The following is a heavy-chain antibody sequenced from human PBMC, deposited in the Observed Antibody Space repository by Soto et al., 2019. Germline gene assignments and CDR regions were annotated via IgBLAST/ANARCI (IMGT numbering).Heavy chain of an antibody. V-gene: IGHV1-2*02. Sequence: ASVKVSCKASGYIFTGYHMHWVRQAPGQGLEWMGWINPNSGGTKYAQKFQGRVTMTRDTSISTAYMELSSLRSDDTAVYYCAILYYYDSGDYYSNYQYYGMDVWGQGTTVTVSS. J-gene: IGHJ6*02. D-gene: IGHD3-22*01. CDR3: AILYYYDSGDYYSNYQYYGMDV. CDR2: INPNSGGT. CDR1: GYIFTGYH.